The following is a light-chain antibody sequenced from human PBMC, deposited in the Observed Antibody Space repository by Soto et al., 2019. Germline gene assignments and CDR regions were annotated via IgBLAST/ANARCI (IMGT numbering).Light chain of an antibody. CDR2: SNN. Sequence: QSVLTQPPSASGTPGQRVTISCSGRSSNIGSNYVYWYQQFPGTAPKLLIYSNNQRPSGVPDRFSGSKSGTSASLAISGLRSEDEADYHCAAWDDSLSGWVFGGGTKVTVL. CDR3: AAWDDSLSGWV. CDR1: SSNIGSNY. J-gene: IGLJ2*01. V-gene: IGLV1-47*02.